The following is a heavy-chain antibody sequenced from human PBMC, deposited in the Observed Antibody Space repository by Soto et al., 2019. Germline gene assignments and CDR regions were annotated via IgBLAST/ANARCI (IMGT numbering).Heavy chain of an antibody. CDR1: GYTFTGYY. Sequence: ASVKVSCKASGYTFTGYYMHWVRQAPGQGLEWMGWINPNSGGTNYARKFQGWVTMTRDTSISTAYMELSRLRSDDTAVYYCARSQPVAAPDYWGQGTLVTVSS. CDR3: ARSQPVAAPDY. CDR2: INPNSGGT. V-gene: IGHV1-2*04. J-gene: IGHJ4*02. D-gene: IGHD6-19*01.